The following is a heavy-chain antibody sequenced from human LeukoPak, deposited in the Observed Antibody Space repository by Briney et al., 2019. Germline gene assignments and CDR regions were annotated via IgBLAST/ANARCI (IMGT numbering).Heavy chain of an antibody. D-gene: IGHD6-19*01. J-gene: IGHJ4*02. Sequence: PGGSLRLSCAASGFTFSSYAMSWVRQAPGKGLEWVSAISGSGGSTYYADSVKGRFTISRDNSKNTLYLQMNSLRAEDTAVYYCAKASKPFAVAHPPLDYWGQGTLVTVSS. CDR3: AKASKPFAVAHPPLDY. CDR2: ISGSGGST. CDR1: GFTFSSYA. V-gene: IGHV3-23*01.